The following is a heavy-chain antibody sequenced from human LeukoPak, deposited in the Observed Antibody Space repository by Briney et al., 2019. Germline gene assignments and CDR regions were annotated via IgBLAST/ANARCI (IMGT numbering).Heavy chain of an antibody. J-gene: IGHJ4*02. CDR3: ARVSGSQNFDY. Sequence: GGSLRLSCAASGFTFSSYSMNWVRQAPGKGLEWVSYISSSSSTIYYADSVKGRFTISRDNAKNSLYLQMNSLRAEDTAVYYCARVSGSQNFDYWGQGTLVTVSS. D-gene: IGHD1-26*01. CDR2: ISSSSSTI. V-gene: IGHV3-48*04. CDR1: GFTFSSYS.